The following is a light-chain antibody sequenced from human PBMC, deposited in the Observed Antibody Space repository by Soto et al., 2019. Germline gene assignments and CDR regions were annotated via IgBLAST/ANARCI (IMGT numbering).Light chain of an antibody. CDR2: DAS. Sequence: EIGWTQSPATRAVYAGEGATLSCRASQSVSSYLAWYQQKPGQAPRLLIYDASNRATGIPARFSGSGSETDFTLTISRLEPGEFAPHYFQQYCSAAPITFGQVTRLEVK. V-gene: IGKV3-11*01. CDR1: QSVSSY. J-gene: IGKJ5*01. CDR3: QQYCSAAPIT.